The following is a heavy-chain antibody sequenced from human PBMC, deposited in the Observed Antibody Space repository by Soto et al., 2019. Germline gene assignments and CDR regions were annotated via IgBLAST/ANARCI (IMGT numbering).Heavy chain of an antibody. V-gene: IGHV4-59*01. Sequence: VELQQSGPGLVRTWETLSLTCSVSGMSISSYYWSWIRQSPGKGLDWIGYIYYNGNTNYNPALKSRVTISADTSENQFSLRLRSVTAAGTAVYYRVRTEYLKAFDFWGQGTLVTVSS. CDR1: GMSISSYY. CDR3: VRTEYLKAFDF. CDR2: IYYNGNT. D-gene: IGHD2-2*02. J-gene: IGHJ4*02.